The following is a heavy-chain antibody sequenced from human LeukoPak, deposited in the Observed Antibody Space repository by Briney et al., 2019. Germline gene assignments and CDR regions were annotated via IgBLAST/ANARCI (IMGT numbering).Heavy chain of an antibody. J-gene: IGHJ5*02. CDR1: GGSISSYY. Sequence: SETLSLTCTVSGGSISSYYWSWIRQPPGKGLEWIGYIYYSGSTNYNPSLKSRVTISVDTSKNQFSLKLSSVTAADTAVYYCARGMVRGVTTSENWFDPWGQGTLVTVSS. CDR2: IYYSGST. CDR3: ARGMVRGVTTSENWFDP. V-gene: IGHV4-59*12. D-gene: IGHD3-10*01.